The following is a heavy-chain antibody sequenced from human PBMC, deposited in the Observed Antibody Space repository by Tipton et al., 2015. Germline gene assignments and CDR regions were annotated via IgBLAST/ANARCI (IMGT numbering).Heavy chain of an antibody. CDR2: VYPGDSDP. J-gene: IGHJ4*02. V-gene: IGHV5-51*01. Sequence: QLVQSGAEVKKPGESLKISCKGSGDSFTNYWIGWVRQMPGKGLEWMGIVYPGDSDPRYSPSFQGQVTISADKSISTAFLQWSTLKASDSGMYYYARRGSAGSFPYYFDSWGQGTLVTVSS. CDR3: ARRGSAGSFPYYFDS. CDR1: GDSFTNYW. D-gene: IGHD1-26*01.